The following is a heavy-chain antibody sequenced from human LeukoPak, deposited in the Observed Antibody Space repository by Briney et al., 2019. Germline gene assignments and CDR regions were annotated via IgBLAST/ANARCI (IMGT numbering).Heavy chain of an antibody. D-gene: IGHD5-12*01. CDR3: ARRVDTMQPFDY. J-gene: IGHJ4*02. Sequence: PSETLSLTCTVSGGSISSSSYYWGWIRQPPGKGLEWIGSIYYSGSTYYNPSLKSRVTISVDTSKSQLSLKLTSVTAADTAEYYCARRVDTMQPFDYWGQGTLVTVSS. CDR1: GGSISSSSYY. CDR2: IYYSGST. V-gene: IGHV4-39*07.